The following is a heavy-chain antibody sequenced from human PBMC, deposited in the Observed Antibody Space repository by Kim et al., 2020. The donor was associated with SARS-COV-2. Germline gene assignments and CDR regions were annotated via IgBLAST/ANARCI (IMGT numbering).Heavy chain of an antibody. D-gene: IGHD1-26*01. J-gene: IGHJ4*02. V-gene: IGHV4-4*09. CDR3: AAGATVSQDFDY. Sequence: NYTPSLKSRVTRSVDTSKNQFSLKLSAVTAADTAVYYCAAGATVSQDFDYWGQGTLVTVSS.